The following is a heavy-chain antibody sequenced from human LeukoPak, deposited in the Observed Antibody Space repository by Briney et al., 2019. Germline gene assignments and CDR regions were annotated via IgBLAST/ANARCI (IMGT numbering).Heavy chain of an antibody. CDR3: AKDLIEINYGGNSHSSY. J-gene: IGHJ4*02. D-gene: IGHD4-23*01. Sequence: QTGGSLRLSCAASGFTVDDYAMHWVRQAPGKGLEWVSLISGDGDSTYYADSVKGRFTISRDNSKNSLYLQMNSLRTEDTALYYCAKDLIEINYGGNSHSSYWGQGTLVTVSS. CDR1: GFTVDDYA. V-gene: IGHV3-43*02. CDR2: ISGDGDST.